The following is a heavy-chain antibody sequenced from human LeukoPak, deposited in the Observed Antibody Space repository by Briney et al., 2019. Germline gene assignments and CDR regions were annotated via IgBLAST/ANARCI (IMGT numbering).Heavy chain of an antibody. V-gene: IGHV1-69*13. CDR2: IIPIFGTA. Sequence: GASVKVSCKASGYTFTSYGISWVRQAPGQGLEWMGGIIPIFGTANYAQKFQGRVTITADESTSTAYMELSSLRSEDTAVYYCAGPTTMTTGGYWGQGTLVTVSS. CDR3: AGPTTMTTGGY. J-gene: IGHJ4*02. CDR1: GYTFTSYG. D-gene: IGHD4-17*01.